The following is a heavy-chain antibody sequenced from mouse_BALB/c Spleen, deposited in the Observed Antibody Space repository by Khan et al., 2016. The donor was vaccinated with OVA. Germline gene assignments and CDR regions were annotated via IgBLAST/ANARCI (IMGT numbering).Heavy chain of an antibody. Sequence: QVQLKESGPGLVAPLQSLSITCSVSGFSLSRYNIHWVRQPPGKGLEWLGMIWGGGGTDYNSTLKSRLTISKDNSESQVFLKMNSLQTDDTAMYYCARAYYRFDGYYAMDYWGQGTSVTVSS. V-gene: IGHV2-6-4*01. J-gene: IGHJ4*01. D-gene: IGHD2-14*01. CDR1: GFSLSRYN. CDR3: ARAYYRFDGYYAMDY. CDR2: IWGGGGT.